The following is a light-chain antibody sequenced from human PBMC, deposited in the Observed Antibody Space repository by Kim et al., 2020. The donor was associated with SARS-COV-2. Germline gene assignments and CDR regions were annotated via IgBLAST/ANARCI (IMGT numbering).Light chain of an antibody. CDR3: QQSYKTPFS. CDR1: QSISNY. J-gene: IGKJ2*03. CDR2: AAS. V-gene: IGKV1-39*01. Sequence: SASVGDRVTITCRASQSISNYLNWYQQEPGKAPKLLIYAASSLQSGVSSRFSGSGSGTDFTFTIGSLQPEDFATYFCQQSYKTPFSFGQGTKLEI.